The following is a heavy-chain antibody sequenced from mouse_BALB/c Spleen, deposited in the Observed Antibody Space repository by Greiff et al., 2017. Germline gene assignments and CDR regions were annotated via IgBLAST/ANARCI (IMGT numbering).Heavy chain of an antibody. CDR2: ISSGGGST. CDR1: GFAFSSYD. CDR3: ARHGYGSSYDAMDY. Sequence: EVQLVESGGGLVKPGGSLKLSCAASGFAFSSYDMSWVRQTPEKRLEWVAYISSGGGSTYYPDTVKGRFTISRNNAKNTLYLQMSSLKAEDTAMYYCARHGYGSSYDAMDYWGQGTSVTVSS. D-gene: IGHD1-1*01. V-gene: IGHV5-12-1*01. J-gene: IGHJ4*01.